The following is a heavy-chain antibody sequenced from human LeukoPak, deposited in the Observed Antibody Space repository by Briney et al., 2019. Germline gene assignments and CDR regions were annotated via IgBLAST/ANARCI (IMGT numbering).Heavy chain of an antibody. CDR3: ARVEPTHSDDC. Sequence: GGSLRLSCAASGFTFSSYWMSWVRQAPGKGLEWVANIKQDGSEKYYVDSVKGRFTISRDNAENSLYLQMNSLRADDTAVYYCARVEPTHSDDCWGQGILVTVSS. V-gene: IGHV3-7*01. D-gene: IGHD1-14*01. CDR2: IKQDGSEK. J-gene: IGHJ4*02. CDR1: GFTFSSYW.